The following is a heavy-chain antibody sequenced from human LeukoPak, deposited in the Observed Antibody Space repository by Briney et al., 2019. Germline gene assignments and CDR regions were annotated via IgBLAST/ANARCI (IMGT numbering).Heavy chain of an antibody. J-gene: IGHJ4*02. CDR2: ISGYNGHT. CDR1: GYTFSRYG. Sequence: ASVKVSCKASGYTFSRYGISWVRQAPGQGLEWMGWISGYNGHTKYAQKVQGRVTMSTDTSTSTVYMELRSLISDDTGVYYCARGQTNRLLWVGELVSNINPFYYWGQGTLVTVSS. D-gene: IGHD3-10*01. CDR3: ARGQTNRLLWVGELVSNINPFYY. V-gene: IGHV1-18*01.